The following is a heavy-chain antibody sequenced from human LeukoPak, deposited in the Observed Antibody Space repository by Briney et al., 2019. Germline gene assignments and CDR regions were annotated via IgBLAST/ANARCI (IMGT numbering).Heavy chain of an antibody. CDR1: GGSISSGGDY. Sequence: SETLSLTCNVSGGSISSGGDYWNWIRQNPGKGLEWIGYISYSGSTYHNPSLKSRVTISVETSKNQFSLKLRSATAADTAVYYCARGLYSIVEYWGQGTLVTVSS. D-gene: IGHD6-6*01. V-gene: IGHV4-31*03. CDR3: ARGLYSIVEY. J-gene: IGHJ4*02. CDR2: ISYSGST.